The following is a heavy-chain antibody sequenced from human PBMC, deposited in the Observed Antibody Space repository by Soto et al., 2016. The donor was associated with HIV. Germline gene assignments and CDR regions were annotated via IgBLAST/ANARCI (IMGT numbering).Heavy chain of an antibody. CDR1: GGSIRSYY. V-gene: IGHV4-59*01. D-gene: IGHD5-12*01. Sequence: QVQLQESGPGLVKPSETPSLTCTVSGGSIRSYYWGWIRQPPGKGLEWIGYVYYTGNTNYNPSLRSRVTISVDTPNNRFSLKLTSVTAADTAVYYCARLGYLGYMADSWGQGILVTVSS. CDR2: VYYTGNT. J-gene: IGHJ4*02. CDR3: ARLGYLGYMADS.